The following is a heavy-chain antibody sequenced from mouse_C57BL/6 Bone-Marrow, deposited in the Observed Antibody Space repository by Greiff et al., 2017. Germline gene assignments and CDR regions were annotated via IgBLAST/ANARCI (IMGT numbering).Heavy chain of an antibody. Sequence: EVKLVESGPELVKPGASVKISCTASGYSFTGYYMTWVKQSPEKSLAWIGAISPSTGGTTYNQKFKAKATLTVDKSSSTAYMQLKSLTSEDSAVYYCARCLGYDYTWFAYWGQGTLVTVSA. CDR1: GYSFTGYY. CDR2: ISPSTGGT. J-gene: IGHJ3*01. D-gene: IGHD2-4*01. CDR3: ARCLGYDYTWFAY. V-gene: IGHV1-42*01.